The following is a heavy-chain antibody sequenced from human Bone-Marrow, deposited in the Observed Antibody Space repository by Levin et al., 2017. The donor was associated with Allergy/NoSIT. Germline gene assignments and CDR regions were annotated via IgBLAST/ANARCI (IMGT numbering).Heavy chain of an antibody. D-gene: IGHD6-19*01. CDR1: GASMSSYY. CDR3: ARVASGWLGPAYFDT. CDR2: IHYSGST. Sequence: SETLSLTCSVSGASMSSYYWSWIRQPPGKGLEWMGYIHYSGSTSYDTSVESRITISVDRSKNQFSLTLRSVGAADTAVYYCARVASGWLGPAYFDTWGQGVLVIVS. V-gene: IGHV4-59*01. J-gene: IGHJ4*02.